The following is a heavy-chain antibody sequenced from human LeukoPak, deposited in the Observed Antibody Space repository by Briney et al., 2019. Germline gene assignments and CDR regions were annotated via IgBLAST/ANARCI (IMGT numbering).Heavy chain of an antibody. CDR3: AKAAGYSSQTAYY. J-gene: IGHJ4*02. CDR1: GFTFSNYA. CDR2: IGGSGVST. V-gene: IGHV3-23*01. D-gene: IGHD6-13*01. Sequence: PGGSLRLSCAASGFTFSNYAMSWVRQAPGEGLEWVSGIGGSGVSTYYADSVKGRFTISRDNSKNTLYLQMNSLRAEDTAVYYCAKAAGYSSQTAYYWGQGTLVTVSS.